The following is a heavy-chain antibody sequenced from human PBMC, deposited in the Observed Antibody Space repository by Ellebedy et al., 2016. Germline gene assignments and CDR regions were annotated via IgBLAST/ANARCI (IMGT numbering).Heavy chain of an antibody. V-gene: IGHV4-59*08. CDR3: ARRGRSSSSLGGTGFDY. Sequence: SETLSLTCTVSGGSISSYYWSWIRQPPGKGLEWIGYIYYSGSTNYNPSLKSRVTISVDTSKNQFSLKLSSVTAADTAVYYCARRGRSSSSLGGTGFDYWGQGTLVTVSS. J-gene: IGHJ4*02. D-gene: IGHD6-6*01. CDR1: GGSISSYY. CDR2: IYYSGST.